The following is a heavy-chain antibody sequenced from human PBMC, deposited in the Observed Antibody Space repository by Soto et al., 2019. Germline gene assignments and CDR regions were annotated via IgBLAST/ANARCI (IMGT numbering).Heavy chain of an antibody. D-gene: IGHD5-12*01. V-gene: IGHV3-23*01. CDR2: ISSSGGST. Sequence: GGSLRLSCAASTFTFSSYAMSWVRQAPGKGLEWVSTISSSGGSTYYADSVKGRFTISRDNSKNTLYLQMNSLRAEDTAVYYCAKEASDATILNWFDPWGQGTLVTVSS. CDR1: TFTFSSYA. CDR3: AKEASDATILNWFDP. J-gene: IGHJ5*02.